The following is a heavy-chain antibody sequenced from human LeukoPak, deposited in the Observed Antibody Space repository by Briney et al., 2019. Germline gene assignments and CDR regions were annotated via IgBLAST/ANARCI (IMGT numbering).Heavy chain of an antibody. CDR2: IYYSGST. Sequence: SETLSLTCTVSGGSISSYYWSWIRQPPGKGLEWIGYIYYSGSTNYNPSLKSRVTISVDTSKNQFSLKLSSVTAADTAVYYCARWGSGSYDPYYYYMDVWGKGTTVTISS. V-gene: IGHV4-59*01. D-gene: IGHD3-10*01. CDR1: GGSISSYY. J-gene: IGHJ6*03. CDR3: ARWGSGSYDPYYYYMDV.